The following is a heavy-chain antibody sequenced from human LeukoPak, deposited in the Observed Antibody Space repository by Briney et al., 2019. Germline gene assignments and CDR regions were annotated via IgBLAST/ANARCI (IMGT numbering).Heavy chain of an antibody. CDR2: IKQDGSEK. Sequence: PGGSLRLSCAASGFTFSSYWMSWVRQAPGKGLEWVANIKQDGSEKNYVDSVKGRFTISRDNAKNSLYLQMNSLRAEDTAVYYCARVGRGYSYDLDYWGQGTLVTVSS. CDR1: GFTFSSYW. J-gene: IGHJ4*02. CDR3: ARVGRGYSYDLDY. D-gene: IGHD5-18*01. V-gene: IGHV3-7*01.